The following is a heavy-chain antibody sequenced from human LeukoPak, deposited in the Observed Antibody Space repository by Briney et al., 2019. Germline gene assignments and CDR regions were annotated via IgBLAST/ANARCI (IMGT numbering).Heavy chain of an antibody. Sequence: SETLSLTCTVSGGSVSSYYWSWIRQPPGKGLEWIGYIYYSGSTNYNPSLKSRVTMSVDTSKNQFSLKLTSVTAADTAVYYCARVSPRRQLLLSVWGQGTPVTVSS. CDR1: GGSVSSYY. CDR2: IYYSGST. D-gene: IGHD2-2*01. J-gene: IGHJ6*02. V-gene: IGHV4-59*02. CDR3: ARVSPRRQLLLSV.